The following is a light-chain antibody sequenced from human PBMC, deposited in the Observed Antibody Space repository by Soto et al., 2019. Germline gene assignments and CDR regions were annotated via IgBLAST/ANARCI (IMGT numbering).Light chain of an antibody. CDR3: QSYDSSLSSYV. Sequence: QSVLTQPPSVSGAPGQRVTIACTGSNANLGAGYDVNWYQQLPGPAPRLLIYANSNRPSGVPERFSGSRSGTSASLAITGLQAEDEADYFCQSYDSSLSSYVFGTGTQLTVL. V-gene: IGLV1-40*01. CDR2: ANS. J-gene: IGLJ7*01. CDR1: NANLGAGYD.